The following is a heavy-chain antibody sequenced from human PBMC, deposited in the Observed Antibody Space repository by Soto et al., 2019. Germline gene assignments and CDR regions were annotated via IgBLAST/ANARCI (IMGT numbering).Heavy chain of an antibody. CDR1: GYTFTSYA. Sequence: QVPLVQSGAEVKKPGASVKFSCKASGYTFTSYAMHWVRQAPGQRLEWMGWINAGNGNTKYSQKFQGRVTVTRDTSASTAYMELSSLRSEDTAVYYCARTSGFYFYDYWGQGPLVTASS. D-gene: IGHD3-3*01. J-gene: IGHJ4*02. CDR2: INAGNGNT. V-gene: IGHV1-3*01. CDR3: ARTSGFYFYDY.